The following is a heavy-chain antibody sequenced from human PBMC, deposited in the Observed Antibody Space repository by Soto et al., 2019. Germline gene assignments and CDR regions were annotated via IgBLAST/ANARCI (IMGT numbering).Heavy chain of an antibody. J-gene: IGHJ4*02. CDR2: INPNSGGT. CDR1: GYTLTGYY. CDR3: ARAGFGELYDPLDY. V-gene: IGHV1-2*04. Sequence: ASVKVSCKASGYTLTGYYMHWVRQAPGQGLEWMGWINPNSGGTNYAQKFQGWVTMTRDTSISTAYMEPSRLRSDDTAVYYCARAGFGELYDPLDYWGQGTLVTVSS. D-gene: IGHD3-10*01.